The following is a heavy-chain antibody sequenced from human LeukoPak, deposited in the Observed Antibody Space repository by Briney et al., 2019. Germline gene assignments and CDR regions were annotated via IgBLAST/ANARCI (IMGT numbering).Heavy chain of an antibody. D-gene: IGHD1-26*01. Sequence: GGSLRLSCAASGFTFSSYAMHWVRQAPGKGLEYVSAISSNGGSTYYANSVKGRFTISRDNSKNTLYLQMGSLRAEDMAVYYCARHLGWDGAFDIWGQGTMVTVSS. CDR1: GFTFSSYA. CDR3: ARHLGWDGAFDI. J-gene: IGHJ3*02. V-gene: IGHV3-64*01. CDR2: ISSNGGST.